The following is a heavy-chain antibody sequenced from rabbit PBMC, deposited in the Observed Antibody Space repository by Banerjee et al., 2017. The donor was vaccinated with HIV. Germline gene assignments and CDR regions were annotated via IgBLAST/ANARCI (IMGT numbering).Heavy chain of an antibody. CDR3: ARGDTMTLVSFYFTL. Sequence: QEQLEESGGDLVKPEGSLTLTCTASGFSFSSSYWICWVRQAPGKGLEWIACIDAGSSGSTYYASWAKGRFTISKTSSTTVTLQMTSLTAADTATYFCARGDTMTLVSFYFTLWGPGTLVTVS. D-gene: IGHD2-1*01. J-gene: IGHJ4*01. V-gene: IGHV1S45*01. CDR1: GFSFSSSYW. CDR2: IDAGSSGST.